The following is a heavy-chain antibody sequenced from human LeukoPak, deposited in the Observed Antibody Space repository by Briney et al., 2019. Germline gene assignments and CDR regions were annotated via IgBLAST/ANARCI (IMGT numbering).Heavy chain of an antibody. CDR3: AKAPYYYDSSGYDY. V-gene: IGHV3-23*01. D-gene: IGHD3-22*01. J-gene: IGHJ4*02. Sequence: GGPLSSSCEALGFTFTTIAMSGVGQLPGKGLEWVSAFSGSGGSTYYADSVKGRFTISRDNSKNTLYLQMNSLRAEDTAVYYCAKAPYYYDSSGYDYWGQGTLVTVSS. CDR2: FSGSGGST. CDR1: GFTFTTIA.